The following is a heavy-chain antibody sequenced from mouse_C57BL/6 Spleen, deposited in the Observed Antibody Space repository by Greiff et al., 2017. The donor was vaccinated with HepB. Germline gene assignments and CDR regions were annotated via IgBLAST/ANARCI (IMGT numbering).Heavy chain of an antibody. CDR1: GYSITSGYY. D-gene: IGHD4-1*01. CDR2: ISYDGSN. V-gene: IGHV3-6*01. Sequence: DVQLQESGPGLVKPSQSLSLTCSVTGYSITSGYYWNWIRQFPGNKLEWMGYISYDGSNNYNPSLKNRLSITRDTSKNQFFLKLNSVTTEDTATYYCARDWELGRDYFDYWGQGTTLTVSS. J-gene: IGHJ2*01. CDR3: ARDWELGRDYFDY.